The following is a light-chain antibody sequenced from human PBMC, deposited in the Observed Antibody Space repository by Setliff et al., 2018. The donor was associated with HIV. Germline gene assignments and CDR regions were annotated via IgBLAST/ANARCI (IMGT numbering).Light chain of an antibody. CDR1: SSDVGGYDY. J-gene: IGLJ2*01. CDR3: SSYTSNNTPVV. V-gene: IGLV2-14*03. Sequence: QSVLAQPASVSGSAGQSITISCTGTSSDVGGYDYVSWYQQHPDEAPKLMIHDVSNRPSGVSNRFSGSKSGNTASLTISGLQAEDEADYYCSSYTSNNTPVVFGGGTKVTVL. CDR2: DVS.